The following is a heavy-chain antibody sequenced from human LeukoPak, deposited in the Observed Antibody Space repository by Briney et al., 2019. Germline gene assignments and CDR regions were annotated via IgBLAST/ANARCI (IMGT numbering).Heavy chain of an antibody. CDR3: ARYPLAFDF. D-gene: IGHD6-6*01. V-gene: IGHV4-59*02. CDR1: GDSVTNHQ. Sequence: SETLSLTCTVSGDSVTNHQWSWVRQPPGKGLEWIAYIHHSGSTNYNPSLKDRVTISIDTSKNQFSLRLISVTAADTAVYYCARYPLAFDFWGQGILVTVSS. CDR2: IHHSGST. J-gene: IGHJ4*02.